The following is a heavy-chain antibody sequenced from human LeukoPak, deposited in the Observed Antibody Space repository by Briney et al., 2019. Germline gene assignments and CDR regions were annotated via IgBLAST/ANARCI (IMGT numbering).Heavy chain of an antibody. V-gene: IGHV3-49*04. Sequence: GGSLRLSCAASGFTFSDYYMSWVRQAPGKGLEWVGFIRSKAYGGTTEYAASVKGRFTISRDDSKSIAYLQMNSLKTEDTAVYYCTRGCSGSCYYFDYWGQGTLVTVSS. CDR1: GFTFSDYY. D-gene: IGHD2-15*01. CDR2: IRSKAYGGTT. CDR3: TRGCSGSCYYFDY. J-gene: IGHJ4*02.